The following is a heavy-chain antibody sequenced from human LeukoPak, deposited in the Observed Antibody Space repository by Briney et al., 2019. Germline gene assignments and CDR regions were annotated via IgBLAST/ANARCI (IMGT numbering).Heavy chain of an antibody. V-gene: IGHV4-39*07. CDR2: IYYSGST. CDR3: ARSLNYYDSSGSDY. D-gene: IGHD3-22*01. CDR1: GGSISSGSYY. Sequence: PSQTLSLTCTVSGGSISSGSYYWGWIRQPPGKGLEWIGSIYYSGSTYYNPSLKSRVTISVDTSKNQFSLKLSSVTAADTAVYYCARSLNYYDSSGSDYWGQGTLVTVSS. J-gene: IGHJ4*02.